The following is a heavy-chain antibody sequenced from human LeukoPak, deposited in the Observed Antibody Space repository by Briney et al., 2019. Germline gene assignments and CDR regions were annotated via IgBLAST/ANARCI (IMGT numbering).Heavy chain of an antibody. J-gene: IGHJ4*02. CDR1: GGSVTSTNW. V-gene: IGHV4-4*02. Sequence: PSETLSLTCDVSGGSVTSTNWWTWFRQPPGKGLEWIGEVHLDGRTNYNPSLKSRLVMSADLPENHISLRLTSVTAADTAVYYCAREGGFYRPLDYSGQGTLVTVSS. CDR3: AREGGFYRPLDY. CDR2: VHLDGRT. D-gene: IGHD6-25*01.